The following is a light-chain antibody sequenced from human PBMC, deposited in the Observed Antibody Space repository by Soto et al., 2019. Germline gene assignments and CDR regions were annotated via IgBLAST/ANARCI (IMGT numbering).Light chain of an antibody. CDR2: VAS. CDR1: QTVRTNY. V-gene: IGKV3-20*01. J-gene: IGKJ4*01. Sequence: EIVLTQSPGTLSLSPGERATLSCRASQTVRTNYLAWFQHKPGQAPRLLIYVASSRATGIPDRFSGSGSGTDFTLTINILEPEDFAVYFCQQYSDSPLTFGGGTKVEIK. CDR3: QQYSDSPLT.